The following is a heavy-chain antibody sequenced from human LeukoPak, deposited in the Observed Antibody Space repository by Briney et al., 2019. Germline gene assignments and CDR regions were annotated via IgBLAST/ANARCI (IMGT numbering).Heavy chain of an antibody. D-gene: IGHD4-17*01. CDR2: IWYDGGNK. CDR3: ARDRRYGEGIDY. CDR1: GFTLDSYG. V-gene: IGHV3-33*01. Sequence: GRSLRLSCAASGFTLDSYGTHWVRHAPGKGLEWVAVIWYDGGNKYYADSVKGRFTISRDNSKNTLFLQMNSLRAEDTAVYYCARDRRYGEGIDYWGQGTLVTVSS. J-gene: IGHJ4*02.